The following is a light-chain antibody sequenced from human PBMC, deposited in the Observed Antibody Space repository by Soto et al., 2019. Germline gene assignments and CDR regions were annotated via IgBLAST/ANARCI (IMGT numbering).Light chain of an antibody. CDR3: QQYKDWPPYT. V-gene: IGKV3-15*01. J-gene: IGKJ2*01. Sequence: EFVLTQSPGTLSLSPGERATLSCRASQTVRNNYLAWYQQKPGQAPRLLIYGASTRATGVPARFSGGGSGTEFTLTISSLQSEDFAVYYCQQYKDWPPYTFGQGTKVDIK. CDR1: QTVRNN. CDR2: GAS.